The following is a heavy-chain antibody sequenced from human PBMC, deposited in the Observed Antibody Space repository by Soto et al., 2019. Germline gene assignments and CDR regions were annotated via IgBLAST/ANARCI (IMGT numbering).Heavy chain of an antibody. Sequence: GGSLRVSCAASGFTFSSYGMHWVRQAPGKGLEWVAVISYDGSNKYYAESVKGRFSISRDNSKNTLYLRMNSLRAEDKAVYYCAKDFSEKKCTNDVCYTGSWFDPWGQGTLVTVSS. CDR3: AKDFSEKKCTNDVCYTGSWFDP. CDR2: ISYDGSNK. V-gene: IGHV3-30*18. J-gene: IGHJ5*02. CDR1: GFTFSSYG. D-gene: IGHD2-8*01.